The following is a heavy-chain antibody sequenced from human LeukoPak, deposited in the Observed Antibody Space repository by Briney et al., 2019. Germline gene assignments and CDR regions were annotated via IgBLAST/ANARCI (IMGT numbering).Heavy chain of an antibody. V-gene: IGHV4-4*07. CDR2: IYIGGRT. Sequence: PSETLSLTCTVSGVSISSFYWSWIRQPAGKGLEWIGRIYIGGRTNYNPSLKSRVTMSLDTSKNQFSLKLGSVTAADTAVYYCASLWFGEENGGFDYWGQGTLVTVSS. CDR1: GVSISSFY. CDR3: ASLWFGEENGGFDY. J-gene: IGHJ4*02. D-gene: IGHD3-10*01.